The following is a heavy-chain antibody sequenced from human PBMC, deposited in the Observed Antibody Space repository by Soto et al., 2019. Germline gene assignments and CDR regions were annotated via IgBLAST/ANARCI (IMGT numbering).Heavy chain of an antibody. Sequence: SVKVSCKASGDTFSSYAISWVRQAPGQGLEWMGGIIPIFGTANYAQKFQGRVTITADESTSTAYMELCSLRSEDTAVYYCARDYHTGPYGDYFRGFDPCGQGTRVTASS. CDR3: ARDYHTGPYGDYFRGFDP. V-gene: IGHV1-69*13. CDR1: GDTFSSYA. D-gene: IGHD4-17*01. J-gene: IGHJ5*02. CDR2: IIPIFGTA.